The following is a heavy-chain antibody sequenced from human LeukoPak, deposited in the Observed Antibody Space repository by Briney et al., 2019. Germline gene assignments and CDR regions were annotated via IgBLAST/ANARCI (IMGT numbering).Heavy chain of an antibody. CDR3: ARDGSFRCSSTSCYSGYYYYGMDV. CDR1: GFPFSSYW. V-gene: IGHV3-7*05. Sequence: PGGALRLSCAASGFPFSSYWMSWVRQAPGKGLEWVANIKPDGSEKSYVDSVKGRFTISRDNAKNSLYLQMNSLRAEDTAVYYCARDGSFRCSSTSCYSGYYYYGMDVWGQGTTVTVSS. J-gene: IGHJ6*02. D-gene: IGHD2-2*01. CDR2: IKPDGSEK.